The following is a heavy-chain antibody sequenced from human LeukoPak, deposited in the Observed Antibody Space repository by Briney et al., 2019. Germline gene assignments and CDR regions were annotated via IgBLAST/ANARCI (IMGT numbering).Heavy chain of an antibody. CDR3: AREAAAAVTH. CDR1: GGSFSGYY. V-gene: IGHV4-34*01. D-gene: IGHD6-13*01. CDR2: INHSGST. Sequence: SETLSLTCAVYGGSFSGYYWSWIRQPPGKGLEWIGEINHSGSTNYNPSLKSRVTISVDTSKNQFSLKLSSVPAADTAVYYCAREAAAAVTHWRQGTLVSVSS. J-gene: IGHJ4*02.